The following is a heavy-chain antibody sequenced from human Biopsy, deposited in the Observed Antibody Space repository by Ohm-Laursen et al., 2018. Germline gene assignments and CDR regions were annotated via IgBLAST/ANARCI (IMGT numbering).Heavy chain of an antibody. CDR2: ISRSTSHI. D-gene: IGHD1-14*01. CDR1: GFSLTNYT. Sequence: GSLRLSCAASGFSLTNYTINWVRQAPGKGLEWVSSISRSTSHILYAETLKGRFTSSRDNAKNPVYLQMNGLRVEDTAVYYCARGRSHLLPDHDWFDPWGQGTLVTVSS. CDR3: ARGRSHLLPDHDWFDP. J-gene: IGHJ5*02. V-gene: IGHV3-21*06.